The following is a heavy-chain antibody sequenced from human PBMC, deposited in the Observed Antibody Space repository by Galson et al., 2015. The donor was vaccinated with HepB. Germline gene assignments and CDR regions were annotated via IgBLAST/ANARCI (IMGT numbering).Heavy chain of an antibody. J-gene: IGHJ4*02. CDR3: ARAAIRIAAAGTAGADFDY. V-gene: IGHV1-46*01. D-gene: IGHD6-13*01. CDR2: INPSGGST. Sequence: SVKVSCKASGYTFTSYYMHWVRQAPGQGLEWMGIINPSGGSTSYAQKFQGRVTMTRDTSTSTVYMELSSLRSEDTAVYYCARAAIRIAAAGTAGADFDYWGQGTLVTVSS. CDR1: GYTFTSYY.